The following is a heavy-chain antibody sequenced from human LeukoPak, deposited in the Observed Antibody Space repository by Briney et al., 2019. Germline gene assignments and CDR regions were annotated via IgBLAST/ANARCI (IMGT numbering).Heavy chain of an antibody. D-gene: IGHD1-7*01. Sequence: SETLSLTCTVSGGSISSYYWSWIRQPPGKGLEWIGYIYYSGSTNYNPSLKSRVTISVDTSKNQFSLKLSSVTAADTAVYHCASSDWNYSAYYYYMDVWGKGTTVTVSS. CDR2: IYYSGST. V-gene: IGHV4-59*01. CDR3: ASSDWNYSAYYYYMDV. J-gene: IGHJ6*03. CDR1: GGSISSYY.